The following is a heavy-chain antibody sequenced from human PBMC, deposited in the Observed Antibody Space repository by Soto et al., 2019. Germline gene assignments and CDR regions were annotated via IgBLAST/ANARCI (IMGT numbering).Heavy chain of an antibody. CDR3: ARDRATFDY. V-gene: IGHV3-23*01. CDR2: ISGSGSNT. J-gene: IGHJ4*02. D-gene: IGHD1-26*01. CDR1: GFTFSSYA. Sequence: GGSLRLSCAASGFTFSSYAMSWVRLTPGKGLEWVSAISGSGSNTFYADSVRGRFTISRDNSKNTVFLQMNNLRAEDTAVYFCARDRATFDYWGQGTRVTVSS.